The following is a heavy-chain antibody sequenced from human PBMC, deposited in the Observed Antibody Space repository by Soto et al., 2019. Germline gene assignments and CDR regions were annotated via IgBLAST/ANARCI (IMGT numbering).Heavy chain of an antibody. J-gene: IGHJ4*02. D-gene: IGHD6-19*01. Sequence: PSETPSLTCAVYGGSFSGYYWTWIRQPPGKGLESIGEISHSGSTNYNPSLKSRVTISVDTSKNHFSLKLSSVTAADTAVYYCARSSGWYKLDSWGQGTLVTVSS. V-gene: IGHV4-34*01. CDR3: ARSSGWYKLDS. CDR1: GGSFSGYY. CDR2: ISHSGST.